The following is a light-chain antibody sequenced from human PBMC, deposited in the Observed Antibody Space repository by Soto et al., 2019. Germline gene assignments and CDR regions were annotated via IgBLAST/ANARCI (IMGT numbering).Light chain of an antibody. V-gene: IGLV2-14*01. CDR2: DVS. J-gene: IGLJ1*01. CDR1: GSDVGGYNY. CDR3: SAYTSRSLYV. Sequence: QSVLTQPASVSGSPGQSITISCTVTGSDVGGYNYVSWYQQLPGKAPKLMIYDVSDRPSGVSNRFSGSKSGNTASLTISGLQAEDEADYYCSAYTSRSLYVFGTGTKVTVL.